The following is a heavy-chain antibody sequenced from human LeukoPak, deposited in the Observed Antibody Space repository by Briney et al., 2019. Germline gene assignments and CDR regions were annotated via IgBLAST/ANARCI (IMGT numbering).Heavy chain of an antibody. CDR3: ASPRFGGAFTY. CDR1: GFTFNIYS. Sequence: HPGGSLRLSCAASGFTFNIYSMNWVRQAPGKGLECVSVIYSGGSTSYADSVKDRFTISRDNSKNTLYLQMNSLRAEDTAVYYCASPRFGGAFTYWGQGTPVTVSS. D-gene: IGHD3-16*01. J-gene: IGHJ4*02. V-gene: IGHV3-66*01. CDR2: IYSGGST.